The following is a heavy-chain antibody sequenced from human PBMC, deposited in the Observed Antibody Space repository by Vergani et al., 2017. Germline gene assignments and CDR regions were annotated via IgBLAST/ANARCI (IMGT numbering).Heavy chain of an antibody. J-gene: IGHJ3*02. CDR1: GITFWKFG. V-gene: IGHV3-72*01. CDR3: VRVKGSNWNDHLYDI. Sequence: EVDLVESGGGLAQPGGSLRLSCEASGITFWKFGMHWVRQAPGKGLEWVGRIRNKANDYTTQYAASVKGRFTISRDDSKSYLYLQMNSLQTEDTALYYCVRVKGSNWNDHLYDIWGQGTLVTVSS. CDR2: IRNKANDYTT. D-gene: IGHD1-1*01.